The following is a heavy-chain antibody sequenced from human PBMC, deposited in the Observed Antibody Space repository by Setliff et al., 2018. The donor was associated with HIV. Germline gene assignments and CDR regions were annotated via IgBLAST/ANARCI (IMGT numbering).Heavy chain of an antibody. CDR1: GGSVGSSSYY. CDR3: ARVSTDYVWGSFLSSGPYYFDF. CDR2: ISTSGTT. V-gene: IGHV4-61*09. D-gene: IGHD3-16*01. J-gene: IGHJ4*02. Sequence: PSETLSLTCTVSGGSVGSSSYYWAWIRQPPGKGLEWTGHISTSGTTNYNPSLKSRVTISADTSKSQFSLKLTSVTAADTAAYFCARVSTDYVWGSFLSSGPYYFDFWGQGALVTVSS.